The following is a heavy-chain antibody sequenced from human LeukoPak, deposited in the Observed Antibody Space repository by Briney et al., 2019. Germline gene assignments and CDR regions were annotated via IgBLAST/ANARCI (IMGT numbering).Heavy chain of an antibody. D-gene: IGHD3-9*01. CDR2: IYYSGST. J-gene: IGHJ4*02. Sequence: SETLSLTCTVSGGSISSSSYSWGWVRQPPGKGLEWIGSIYYSGSTYYNPSLKSRVTISVDTSKNQFSLKLSSVTAADTAMYYCARSELRYFDWLFPPFDYWGQGTLVTVSS. CDR1: GGSISSSSYS. V-gene: IGHV4-39*01. CDR3: ARSELRYFDWLFPPFDY.